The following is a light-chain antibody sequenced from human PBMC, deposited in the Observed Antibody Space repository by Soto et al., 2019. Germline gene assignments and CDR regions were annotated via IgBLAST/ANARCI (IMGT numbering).Light chain of an antibody. J-gene: IGLJ1*01. CDR3: SSYAGSSRYV. Sequence: QSVLTQPPSASGSPGQSVTISCTGTRDDVGGYNYVSWFQHHPGKAPKLMIYEVYKRPSGVPARFSGSKSGNTASLTVSGLQLGDEAIYYCSSYAGSSRYVFGTGTKLTVL. CDR2: EVY. V-gene: IGLV2-8*01. CDR1: RDDVGGYNY.